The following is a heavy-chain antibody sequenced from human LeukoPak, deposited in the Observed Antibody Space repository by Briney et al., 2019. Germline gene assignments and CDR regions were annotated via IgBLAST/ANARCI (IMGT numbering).Heavy chain of an antibody. Sequence: GGSLRLSCAASGFTFSSYSMNWVRQAPGKGLEWVSSISSSSSYIYYADSVKGRFTISRDNSKNTLYLQMNSLRAEDTAVYYCARDSGSCDYWGQGTLVTVSS. V-gene: IGHV3-21*01. CDR1: GFTFSSYS. CDR3: ARDSGSCDY. J-gene: IGHJ4*02. CDR2: ISSSSSYI. D-gene: IGHD2-15*01.